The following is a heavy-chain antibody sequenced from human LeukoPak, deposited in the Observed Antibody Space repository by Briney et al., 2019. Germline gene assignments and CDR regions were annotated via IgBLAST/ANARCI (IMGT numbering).Heavy chain of an antibody. J-gene: IGHJ4*02. CDR3: ARGPGRWLQLRGGFDY. CDR2: IYHSGST. D-gene: IGHD5-24*01. Sequence: PSETLSLTCTVSGYSISSGYYWGWIRQPPGKGLEWIGSIYHSGSTYYNPSLKSRVTISVDTSKNQFSLKLSSVTAADTAVYYCARGPGRWLQLRGGFDYWGQGTLVTVSS. CDR1: GYSISSGYY. V-gene: IGHV4-38-2*02.